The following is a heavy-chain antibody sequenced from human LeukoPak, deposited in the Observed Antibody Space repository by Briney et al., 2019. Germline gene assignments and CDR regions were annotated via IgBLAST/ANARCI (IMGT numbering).Heavy chain of an antibody. V-gene: IGHV3-21*01. J-gene: IGHJ6*02. Sequence: GGSLRLSCAASGFTFSVYSMTWVRQAPGKGLEWVSSMTSSSYINYADSVKGRFTISRDNAKNSLYLQMNSLRAEDTAVYYCVRESTSYYGMYVWGQGTTVTVSS. CDR2: MTSSSYI. CDR1: GFTFSVYS. CDR3: VRESTSYYGMYV. D-gene: IGHD1-14*01.